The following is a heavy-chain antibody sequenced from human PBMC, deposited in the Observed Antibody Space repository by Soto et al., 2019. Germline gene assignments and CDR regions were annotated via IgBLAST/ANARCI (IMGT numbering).Heavy chain of an antibody. V-gene: IGHV3-23*01. CDR1: GFTFSNYA. Sequence: GGSLRLSCAASGFTFSNYAMSWVRQAPGKGLEWVSVINTSGGTTFYSDSVKGRFTISRDNSKNTLFLQMNSLRAEDTAIYYCAKNWAFGTTFRPSFDYWGQGALVTVSS. D-gene: IGHD1-7*01. CDR3: AKNWAFGTTFRPSFDY. J-gene: IGHJ4*02. CDR2: INTSGGTT.